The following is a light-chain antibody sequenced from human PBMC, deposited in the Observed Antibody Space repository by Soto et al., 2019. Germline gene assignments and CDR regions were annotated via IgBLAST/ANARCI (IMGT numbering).Light chain of an antibody. Sequence: QPVLTQPPSVSWAPGQRVTISCTGSSSNIGAGYDVHWYQQLPGTAPKLLIYGNSNRPSGVPDRFSGSKSGTSASLAITGLQAEDEADYYCQSYDSSHVVFGGGTKLTVL. CDR3: QSYDSSHVV. V-gene: IGLV1-40*01. J-gene: IGLJ2*01. CDR1: SSNIGAGYD. CDR2: GNS.